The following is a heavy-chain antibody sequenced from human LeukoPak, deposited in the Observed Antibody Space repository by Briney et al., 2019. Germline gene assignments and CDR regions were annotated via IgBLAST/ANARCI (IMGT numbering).Heavy chain of an antibody. Sequence: GASVKVSCKASGYTFTGYYMHWVRQAPGQGLEWMGWINPNSGGTNYAQKFQGRVTMTRDTSISTAYMELSRLRSDDTAVYYCARVKMDTAMVTLDYWGQGTLVTVSS. CDR1: GYTFTGYY. D-gene: IGHD5-18*01. CDR2: INPNSGGT. V-gene: IGHV1-2*02. J-gene: IGHJ4*02. CDR3: ARVKMDTAMVTLDY.